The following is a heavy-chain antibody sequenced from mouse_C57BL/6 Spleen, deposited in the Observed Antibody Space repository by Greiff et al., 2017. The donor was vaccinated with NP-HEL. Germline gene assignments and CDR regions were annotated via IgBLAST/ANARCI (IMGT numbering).Heavy chain of an antibody. Sequence: VQLQQSGAELVRPGASVKLSCKASGYTFTDYYINWVKQRPGQGLEWIARIYPGSGNTYYNEKFKGKATLTADKSSSTAYMQLSSLTSEDSAVYFCAREGITTVVATRYFDVWGTGTTVTVSS. J-gene: IGHJ1*03. CDR1: GYTFTDYY. CDR3: AREGITTVVATRYFDV. V-gene: IGHV1-76*01. D-gene: IGHD1-1*01. CDR2: IYPGSGNT.